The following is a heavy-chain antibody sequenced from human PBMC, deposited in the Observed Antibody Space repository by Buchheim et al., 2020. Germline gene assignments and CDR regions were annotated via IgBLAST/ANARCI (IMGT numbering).Heavy chain of an antibody. D-gene: IGHD2/OR15-2a*01. CDR2: IYWADDK. Sequence: QITLKESGPTLVKPTQTLTLTCTFSGFSLSTSGVGVHWLRPPPGKALEWLALIYWADDKRYSPSLKTRLTITKTSFKNQVVLTMTNMDHVDTATYYCAREFANVDDYWGQGTL. CDR3: AREFANVDDY. J-gene: IGHJ4*02. V-gene: IGHV2-5*02. CDR1: GFSLSTSGVG.